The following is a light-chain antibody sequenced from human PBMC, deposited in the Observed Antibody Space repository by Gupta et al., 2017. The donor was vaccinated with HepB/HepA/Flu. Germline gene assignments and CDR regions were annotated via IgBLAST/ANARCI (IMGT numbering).Light chain of an antibody. CDR2: WAS. CDR3: LQHYGTPWT. Sequence: DIGMTQSPYYLAVSLGERATINCKSSQSVLHTDINKDYSAWYQQKSGQPPKLLIHWASTRESGVPDRFSGSGSKKEFTLTIDSLQAEDVALYYCLQHYGTPWTFGQGTRVEI. CDR1: QSVLHTDINKDY. V-gene: IGKV4-1*01. J-gene: IGKJ1*01.